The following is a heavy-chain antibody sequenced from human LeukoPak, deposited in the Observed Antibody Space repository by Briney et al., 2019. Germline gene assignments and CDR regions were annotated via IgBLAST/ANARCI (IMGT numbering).Heavy chain of an antibody. V-gene: IGHV1-2*02. CDR2: INPNSGGT. CDR3: ARVRDYSSSSLDY. D-gene: IGHD6-6*01. CDR1: GYTFTGYY. Sequence: ASVKVSCKASGYTFTGYYIHWVRQAPGQGLEWMGWINPNSGGTKYAQKFQGRVTMTRDTSINTAYMELSRLRSDDTAVYYCARVRDYSSSSLDYWGQGTLVTVST. J-gene: IGHJ4*02.